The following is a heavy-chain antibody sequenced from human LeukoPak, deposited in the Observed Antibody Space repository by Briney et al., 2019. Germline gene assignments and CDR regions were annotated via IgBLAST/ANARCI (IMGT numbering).Heavy chain of an antibody. J-gene: IGHJ6*03. D-gene: IGHD3-22*01. CDR1: GGTFSSYA. CDR2: IIPIFGTA. V-gene: IGHV1-69*05. CDR3: ASPYYYDSSGYTPYYYYYYMDV. Sequence: VASVKVSCKASGGTFSSYAISWVRQAPGQGLEWMGGIIPIFGTANYAQKFQGRVTITTDESTSTAYMELSSLRSGDTAVYYCASPYYYDSSGYTPYYYYYYMDVWGKGTTVTVSS.